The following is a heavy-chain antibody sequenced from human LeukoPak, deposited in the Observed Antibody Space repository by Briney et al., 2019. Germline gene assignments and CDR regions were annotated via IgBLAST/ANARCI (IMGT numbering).Heavy chain of an antibody. D-gene: IGHD5-24*01. CDR3: ARADRDGNKRFLD. V-gene: IGHV3-48*02. J-gene: IGHJ4*02. CDR2: VSSSGTTT. CDR1: GFTFSSYS. Sequence: GGSLRLSWAASGFTFSSYSVIWARQAPGKGLEWVSYVSSSGTTTYYADSVKGRFTISRDNGKNLVSLQMNSLRDEDTAVYYCARADRDGNKRFLDWGQGTLVTVSS.